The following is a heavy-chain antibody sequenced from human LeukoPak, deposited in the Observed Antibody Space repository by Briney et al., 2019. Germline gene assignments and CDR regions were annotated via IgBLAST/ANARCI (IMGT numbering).Heavy chain of an antibody. CDR2: IIPIFGTA. J-gene: IGHJ4*02. CDR3: ASGQGGDYVIYY. Sequence: ASVKVSCKASGGTFSSYAISWVRQAPGEGLEWMGGIIPIFGTANYAQKFQGRVTITTDESTSTAYMELSSLRSEGTAVYYCASGQGGDYVIYYWGQGTLVTASS. D-gene: IGHD4-17*01. V-gene: IGHV1-69*05. CDR1: GGTFSSYA.